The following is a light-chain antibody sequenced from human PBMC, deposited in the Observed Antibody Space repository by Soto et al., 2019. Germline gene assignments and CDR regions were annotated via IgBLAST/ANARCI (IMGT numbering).Light chain of an antibody. CDR3: QQYDNWPPIT. J-gene: IGKJ5*01. CDR2: GSS. Sequence: EIVITQSPATLSVSPLERATLSCRASQSVSSKLVWYQQKPAQAPRLLIYGSSTRATGVPARFSGSGSGTEFTLTISSLQSEDFAVYYCQQYDNWPPITLGQGTRLEI. V-gene: IGKV3D-15*01. CDR1: QSVSSK.